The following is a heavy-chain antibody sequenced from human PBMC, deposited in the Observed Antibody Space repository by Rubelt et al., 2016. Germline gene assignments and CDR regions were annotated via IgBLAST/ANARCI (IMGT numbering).Heavy chain of an antibody. D-gene: IGHD1-20*01. CDR1: GYTFTGYY. CDR3: ATHSREYNWNDEGYFDY. V-gene: IGHV1-2*02. Sequence: QVQLVQSGAEVKKPGAPVKVSCKASGYTFTGYYMHWVRQAPGQGLEWMGWINPNSGGTNYAQKFQGRVTMTRDTSISTAYMELSRLRSDDTAVYYCATHSREYNWNDEGYFDYWGQGTLVTVSS. CDR2: INPNSGGT. J-gene: IGHJ4*02.